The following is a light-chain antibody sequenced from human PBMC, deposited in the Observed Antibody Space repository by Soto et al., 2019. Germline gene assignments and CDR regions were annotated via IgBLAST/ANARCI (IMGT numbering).Light chain of an antibody. CDR2: GAS. J-gene: IGKJ5*01. V-gene: IGKV3D-15*01. Sequence: ETVMTQSPATLSVSTGERVXXXXXAQQSVSSKLAWYQQKPGQAPRLLIYGASSRATGIPDRFSGSGSGTDFTLTISSLQPEDFATYYCQQSYSSPITFGQGGRLEIK. CDR1: QSVSSK. CDR3: QQSYSSPIT.